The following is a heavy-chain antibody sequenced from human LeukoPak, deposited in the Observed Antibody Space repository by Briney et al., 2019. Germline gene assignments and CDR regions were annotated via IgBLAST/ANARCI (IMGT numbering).Heavy chain of an antibody. CDR3: ARGLRYFDYGMDV. D-gene: IGHD3-9*01. CDR1: GFTFSSYD. CDR2: IGTAGDT. Sequence: PGGSLRLSCAASGFTFSSYDMHWVRQATGKGLEWVSAIGTAGDTYYPGSVKGRFTISRENAKNSLYLQMNSLRAGDTAVYYCARGLRYFDYGMDVWGQGTTVTVSS. V-gene: IGHV3-13*01. J-gene: IGHJ6*02.